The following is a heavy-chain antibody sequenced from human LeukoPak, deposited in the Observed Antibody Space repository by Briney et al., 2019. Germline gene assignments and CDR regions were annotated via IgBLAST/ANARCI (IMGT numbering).Heavy chain of an antibody. CDR3: ARHLAERDY. CDR2: IYYSGST. J-gene: IGHJ4*02. Sequence: PSETLSLTCTVSGGSISSSSYYWGWIRLPPGKGLEWIGSIYYSGSTYYNPSLKSRVTISVDTSKNQFSLKLGSVTAADTAVYYCARHLAERDYWGQGTLVTVSS. CDR1: GGSISSSSYY. V-gene: IGHV4-39*01. D-gene: IGHD6-13*01.